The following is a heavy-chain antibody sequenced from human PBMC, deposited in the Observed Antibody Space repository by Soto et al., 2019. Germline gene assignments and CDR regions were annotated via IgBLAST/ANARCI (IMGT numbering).Heavy chain of an antibody. CDR2: IYTSGST. CDR1: GGSMSSYY. J-gene: IGHJ6*02. V-gene: IGHV4-4*07. Sequence: QVQLQESGPGLVKPSETLSLTCTVSGGSMSSYYWSWIRQPAGKGLEWIGRIYTSGSTDYNPSLKSRVTMSVDTSKNQFSLKMSSVTAADTAVYFCARVKAVDYYGMGVWGQVTTVTVSS. CDR3: ARVKAVDYYGMGV.